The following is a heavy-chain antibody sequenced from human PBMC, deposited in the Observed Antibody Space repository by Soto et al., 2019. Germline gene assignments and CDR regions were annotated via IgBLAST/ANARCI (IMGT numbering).Heavy chain of an antibody. J-gene: IGHJ6*02. CDR2: LNAGNGNT. D-gene: IGHD3-22*01. CDR3: ARDPNDSSAYYHHYYYGMDV. Sequence: QIQLMQSGAEVKKPGASVKDSCKTSGYTFTSYGIHWVRQAPGQRLEWTGWLNAGNGNTKYSEKFQGRVTITRDTSASAAYLELSSLRSEDTAVYYCARDPNDSSAYYHHYYYGMDVWGQVTTVTVSS. CDR1: GYTFTSYG. V-gene: IGHV1-3*01.